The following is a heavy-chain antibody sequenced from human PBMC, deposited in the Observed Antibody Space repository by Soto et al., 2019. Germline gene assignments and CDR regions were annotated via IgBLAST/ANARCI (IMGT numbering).Heavy chain of an antibody. CDR3: ARLAYYGSGSYCGAFDI. CDR2: IDWDDDK. CDR1: GFSLITIVMG. V-gene: IGHV2-70*01. D-gene: IGHD3-10*01. Sequence: SGPTLVNPTQTLTLTWTFSGFSLITIVMGVSWIRHPPGKALEWLALIDWDDDKYYSTPLKTRLTISKDTSKNQVVLTMTNMDPVDTATYYCARLAYYGSGSYCGAFDIWGQGTMVTVSS. J-gene: IGHJ3*02.